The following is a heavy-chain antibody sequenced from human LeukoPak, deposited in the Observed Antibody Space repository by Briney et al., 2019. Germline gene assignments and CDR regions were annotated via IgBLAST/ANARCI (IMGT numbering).Heavy chain of an antibody. CDR2: ISGSGGST. Sequence: TGGSLRLSCAVSGFNFGIYAMSWVRQAPGKGLEWVSAISGSGGSTYRADSVKGRFTISRDNSKKTVYLQMSRLRVEDTAVYYCAKDLLYDKANYYDSWGQGTLVIVSS. J-gene: IGHJ4*02. CDR3: AKDLLYDKANYYDS. D-gene: IGHD2-15*01. V-gene: IGHV3-23*01. CDR1: GFNFGIYA.